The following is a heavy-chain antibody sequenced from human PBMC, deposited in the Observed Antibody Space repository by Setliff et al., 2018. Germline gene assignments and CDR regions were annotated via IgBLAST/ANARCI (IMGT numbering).Heavy chain of an antibody. V-gene: IGHV3-21*01. CDR2: ISSSSYI. D-gene: IGHD3-10*01. J-gene: IGHJ3*02. Sequence: PGGSLRLSCAASGFTFSSYSMNWVRQAPGKGLEWVSSISSSSYIYYADSVKGRFTISRDNAKNSLYLQMNSLRAEDTAVYYCARRPPNGFGEFGNAFDIWGQGTMVTVSS. CDR3: ARRPPNGFGEFGNAFDI. CDR1: GFTFSSYS.